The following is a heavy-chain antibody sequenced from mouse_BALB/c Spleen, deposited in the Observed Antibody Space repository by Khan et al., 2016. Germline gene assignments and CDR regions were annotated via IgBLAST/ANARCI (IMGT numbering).Heavy chain of an antibody. D-gene: IGHD1-1*01. J-gene: IGHJ2*01. CDR1: GYSITSGYN. V-gene: IGHV3-1*02. CDR3: ASYSNGSSSIY. CDR2: IYYSGDT. Sequence: EVQLQEPGPDLVKPSQSLSFTCTVTGYSITSGYNWHWIRQFPGNKLEWMGYIYYSGDTNYNPSLKSRISITRDTSKNQFFLQLSSVTTEDTATYYCASYSNGSSSIYWGQGTTLTVSS.